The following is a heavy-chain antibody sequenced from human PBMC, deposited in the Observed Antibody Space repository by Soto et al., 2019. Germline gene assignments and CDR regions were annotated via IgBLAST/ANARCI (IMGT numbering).Heavy chain of an antibody. CDR2: ISDDGTTT. V-gene: IGHV3-74*01. Sequence: PGGALRVSCVVSGFTFIIYWMHWVRQVPGQSPFWVSRISDDGTTTNYADSVRGRFTISRDNSKNTLYLQMNNLKPDDTAIYCTRGPRADSSGTGAHWGQGTPV. CDR3: RGPRADSSGTGAH. CDR1: GFTFIIYW. D-gene: IGHD1-26*01. J-gene: IGHJ4*02.